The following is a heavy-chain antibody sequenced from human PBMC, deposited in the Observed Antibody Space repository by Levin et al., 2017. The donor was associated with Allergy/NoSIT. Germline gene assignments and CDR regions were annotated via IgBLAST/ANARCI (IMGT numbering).Heavy chain of an antibody. CDR2: ISSTSSTI. CDR1: GFTFSSYS. J-gene: IGHJ4*02. D-gene: IGHD6-13*01. CDR3: ARMAAAGTGGDFDY. Sequence: GGSLRLSCAASGFTFSSYSMNWVRQAPGKGLEWVSYISSTSSTIDYADSVKGRFTISRDNAKNSLFLQMNSLRADDTAVYYCARMAAAGTGGDFDYWGRGTLVTVSS. V-gene: IGHV3-48*01.